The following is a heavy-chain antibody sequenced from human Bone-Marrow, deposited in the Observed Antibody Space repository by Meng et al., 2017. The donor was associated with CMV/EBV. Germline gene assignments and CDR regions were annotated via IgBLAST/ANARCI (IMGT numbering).Heavy chain of an antibody. D-gene: IGHD6-19*01. CDR2: INPDSGGT. CDR3: ARGPVAVAGIVDY. Sequence: ASVKVSCKASGYTFTDYFVHWVRQAPGQGLEWMGWINPDSGGTNYAQKFQGRVTMARDTSINTAYMEVRRLRSDDTAVYYCARGPVAVAGIVDYWGQGTLVTVSS. V-gene: IGHV1-2*02. J-gene: IGHJ4*02. CDR1: GYTFTDYF.